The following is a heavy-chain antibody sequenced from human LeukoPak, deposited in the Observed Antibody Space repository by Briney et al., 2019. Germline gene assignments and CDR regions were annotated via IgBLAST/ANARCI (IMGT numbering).Heavy chain of an antibody. CDR1: GDSISSGGYY. CDR2: IYYGGPT. D-gene: IGHD1-26*01. J-gene: IGHJ4*02. Sequence: SQTLSLTCTVSGDSISSGGYYWSWIRQHPVKGLEWIGYIYYGGPTYYNPSLKSRVTISVDTSKSQFSLNLSSVTAADTAVYYCAREPAGGSCYFDYWGQGTLVTVSS. CDR3: AREPAGGSCYFDY. V-gene: IGHV4-31*03.